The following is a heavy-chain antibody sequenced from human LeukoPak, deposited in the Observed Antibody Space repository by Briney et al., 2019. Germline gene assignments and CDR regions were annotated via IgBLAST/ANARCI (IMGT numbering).Heavy chain of an antibody. CDR1: GGSFSGYY. J-gene: IGHJ2*01. CDR3: AREDYGDYGVFWYFDL. V-gene: IGHV4-34*01. Sequence: PSETLSLTCAVYGGSFSGYYWSWIRQPPGKGLEWIGEINHSGSTNYNPSLKSRVTISVDTSKNQFSLKLSSVTAADTAVYYCAREDYGDYGVFWYFDLWGRGTLVTVSS. CDR2: INHSGST. D-gene: IGHD4-17*01.